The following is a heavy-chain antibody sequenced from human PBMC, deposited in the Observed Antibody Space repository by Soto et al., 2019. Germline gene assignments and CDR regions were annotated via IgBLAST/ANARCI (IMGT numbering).Heavy chain of an antibody. V-gene: IGHV4-38-2*01. CDR3: ARARIVVAGTIVDY. J-gene: IGHJ4*02. CDR2: IYHSGNT. CDR1: GYSSNSGYY. D-gene: IGHD6-19*01. Sequence: ETLSLTCAVSGYSSNSGYYCGWIRQPPGKGLEWIGSIYHSGNTYYNPSLKSRVTISVDTSKNHFSLKLSSVTAADTAVYYCARARIVVAGTIVDYWCQGTLVTVS.